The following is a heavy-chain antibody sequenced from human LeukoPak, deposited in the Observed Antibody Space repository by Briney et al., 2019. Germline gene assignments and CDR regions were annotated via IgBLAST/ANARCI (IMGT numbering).Heavy chain of an antibody. CDR3: ARDRMRFGESTYYFDY. D-gene: IGHD3-10*01. J-gene: IGHJ4*02. Sequence: GGSLRLSCVASGFSFRRYSMNWVRQAPGKGLEWVSSISSSSSYIYYANSVKGRFTISRDNAKNSLYLQMNGLRAEDTAVYYCARDRMRFGESTYYFDYWGQGTLVTVSS. CDR2: ISSSSSYI. V-gene: IGHV3-21*01. CDR1: GFSFRRYS.